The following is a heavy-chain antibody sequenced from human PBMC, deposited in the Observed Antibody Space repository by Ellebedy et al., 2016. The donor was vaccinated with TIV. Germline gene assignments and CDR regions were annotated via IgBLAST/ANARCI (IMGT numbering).Heavy chain of an antibody. CDR2: INGNSGET. V-gene: IGHV1-2*02. Sequence: ASVKVSCKASGYTFTGHYLHWVRQAPGQGLEWMGWINGNSGETQYAQKFQGRVTMTRDTSINTAYMELSGLRSDDTAVYFCARGLNGWYYYWGQGALVTVSS. D-gene: IGHD6-19*01. J-gene: IGHJ4*02. CDR1: GYTFTGHY. CDR3: ARGLNGWYYY.